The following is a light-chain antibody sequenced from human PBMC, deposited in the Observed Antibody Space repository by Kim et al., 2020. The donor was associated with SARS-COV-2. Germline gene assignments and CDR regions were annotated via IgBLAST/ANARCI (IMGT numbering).Light chain of an antibody. CDR1: QSVSSN. CDR2: GAS. V-gene: IGKV3-15*01. Sequence: SPGERATLACRASQSVSSNLAWYQQKPGQAPRLLIYGASTRATGIPARFSGSGSGTEFTLTISSLQSEDFAVYYCQQYNNWPPWTFGQGTKVEIK. J-gene: IGKJ1*01. CDR3: QQYNNWPPWT.